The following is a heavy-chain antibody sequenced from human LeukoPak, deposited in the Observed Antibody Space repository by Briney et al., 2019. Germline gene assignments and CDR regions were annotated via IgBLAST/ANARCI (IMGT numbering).Heavy chain of an antibody. D-gene: IGHD2-15*01. Sequence: GGSLRLSRAASGFTFSSYAMSWVRQAPGKGLEWVSFISGSGGSTYYADSVKGRFTISRDNSKNTLYLQMNSLRAEDTAVYYCAKAPDIVVVVAAWFDYWGQGTLVTVSS. CDR3: AKAPDIVVVVAAWFDY. CDR2: ISGSGGST. V-gene: IGHV3-23*01. CDR1: GFTFSSYA. J-gene: IGHJ4*02.